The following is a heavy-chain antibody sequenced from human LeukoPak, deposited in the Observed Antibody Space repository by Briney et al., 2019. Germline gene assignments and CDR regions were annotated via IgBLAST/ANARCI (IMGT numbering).Heavy chain of an antibody. J-gene: IGHJ4*02. V-gene: IGHV3-7*01. CDR3: ARDRDYAFDY. Sequence: GGSLRLSCAASGFTFSRYWMTWVRQAPGKGLEWVANIKQDGSKKYYVDSVKGRFTISRDNAKNSLYLQMDSLRDEDTAVYYCARDRDYAFDYWGQGTLVTVSS. CDR1: GFTFSRYW. CDR2: IKQDGSKK. D-gene: IGHD4-17*01.